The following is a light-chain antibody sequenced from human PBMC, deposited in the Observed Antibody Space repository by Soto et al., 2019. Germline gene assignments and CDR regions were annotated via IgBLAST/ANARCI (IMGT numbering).Light chain of an antibody. J-gene: IGLJ2*01. V-gene: IGLV2-11*01. Sequence: QSVLTQPRSVSGSPGQSVTISCTGTSSDVGGYNYVSWYQQHPGKAPKLMIYDVSKRPSGVPDRFSGSKSGNTASLTISGLHAEDEADYYCCSYASSYVVFGGGTQLTVL. CDR2: DVS. CDR1: SSDVGGYNY. CDR3: CSYASSYVV.